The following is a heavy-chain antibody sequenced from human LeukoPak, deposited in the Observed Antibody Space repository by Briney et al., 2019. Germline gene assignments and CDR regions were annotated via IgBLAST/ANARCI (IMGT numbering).Heavy chain of an antibody. CDR3: ATSIAAAGFDLPLDY. CDR2: ISAYNGNT. D-gene: IGHD6-13*01. Sequence: ASVKVSCKASGYTFTSYGISWVRQAPGQGLEWMGWISAYNGNTNYAQKLQGRVTMTEDTSTDTAYMELSSLRSEDTAVYYCATSIAAAGFDLPLDYWGQGTLVTVSS. CDR1: GYTFTSYG. V-gene: IGHV1-18*01. J-gene: IGHJ4*02.